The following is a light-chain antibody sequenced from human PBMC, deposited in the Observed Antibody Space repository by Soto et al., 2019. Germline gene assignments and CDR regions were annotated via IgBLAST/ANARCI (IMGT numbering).Light chain of an antibody. CDR1: QNIHNH. Sequence: MSQSPATLSVSPGERVTLSCRASQNIHNHMSWYQQKPGQAPRLLIYDASNRATGIPARFSGSGSGTDFTLTISSLEPEDFAVYYRQQRSNWITFGQGTRLEIK. J-gene: IGKJ5*01. V-gene: IGKV3-11*01. CDR2: DAS. CDR3: QQRSNWIT.